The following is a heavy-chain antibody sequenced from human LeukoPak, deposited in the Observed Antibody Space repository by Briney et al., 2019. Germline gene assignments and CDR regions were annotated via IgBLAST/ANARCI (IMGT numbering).Heavy chain of an antibody. V-gene: IGHV3-74*01. CDR2: INSDGSSP. D-gene: IGHD2-2*01. Sequence: GGSLRLSCAASGFPFSSNWMHWVRQAPGKGLVWVSRINSDGSSPHYADSVKGHFTISRDNSKNTLYLQMNSLRAEDTAVYYCAKSSPHCPSTSCYFDYWGQGTLVTVSS. CDR3: AKSSPHCPSTSCYFDY. J-gene: IGHJ4*02. CDR1: GFPFSSNW.